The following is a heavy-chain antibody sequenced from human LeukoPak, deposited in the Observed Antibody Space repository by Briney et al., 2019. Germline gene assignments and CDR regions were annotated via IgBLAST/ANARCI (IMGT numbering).Heavy chain of an antibody. D-gene: IGHD6-19*01. CDR3: ARQKGSSGWELIDY. J-gene: IGHJ4*02. CDR1: GYRFTSYW. V-gene: IGHV5-51*01. Sequence: GASLKISCKGSGYRFTSYWIGWVRQLPGKGLEWRGIIYPGDSDTRYSPSFQGQVTISADKSISTAYLQWSSLKASDTAMYYCARQKGSSGWELIDYWGRGTLVTVSS. CDR2: IYPGDSDT.